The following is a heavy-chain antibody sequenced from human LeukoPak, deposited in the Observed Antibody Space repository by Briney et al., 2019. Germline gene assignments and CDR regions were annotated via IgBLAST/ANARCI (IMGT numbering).Heavy chain of an antibody. Sequence: GGSLRLSCAASGFTVNSNYMSWVRQAPGKGLEWVSVIYSGGSTYYADSVKGRFTISRDNSKNTLYLQMNSLRAEDTAVYYCARGYCSSTSCRDAFDIWGQGTMVTVSS. V-gene: IGHV3-53*01. CDR1: GFTVNSNY. CDR2: IYSGGST. D-gene: IGHD2-2*01. CDR3: ARGYCSSTSCRDAFDI. J-gene: IGHJ3*02.